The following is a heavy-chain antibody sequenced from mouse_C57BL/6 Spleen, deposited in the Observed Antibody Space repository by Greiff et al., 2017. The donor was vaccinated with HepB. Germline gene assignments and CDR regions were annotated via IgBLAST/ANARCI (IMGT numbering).Heavy chain of an antibody. CDR2: IDPSDSYT. V-gene: IGHV1-69*01. Sequence: VQLQQPGAELVMPGASVKLSCKASGYTFTSYWMHWVKQRPGQGLEWIGEIDPSDSYTNYNQKFKGKSTLTVDKSSSTAYMQLSSLTSEDSAVYYWARRGIYYYGSSLWYFDVWGTGTTVTVSS. J-gene: IGHJ1*03. CDR1: GYTFTSYW. CDR3: ARRGIYYYGSSLWYFDV. D-gene: IGHD1-1*01.